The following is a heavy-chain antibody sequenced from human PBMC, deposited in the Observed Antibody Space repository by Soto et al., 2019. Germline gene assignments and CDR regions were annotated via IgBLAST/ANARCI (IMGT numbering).Heavy chain of an antibody. J-gene: IGHJ3*02. CDR3: ARDKNIAVDQGDPFFDI. CDR2: IGYDGSNK. D-gene: IGHD6-19*01. V-gene: IGHV3-33*01. Sequence: GGSLRLSCAASGFTFSSYGMHWVRQAPGKGLEWVAVIGYDGSNKYYADSVKGRFTISRDNSKNTLYLQMNSLRAEDTVVYYCARDKNIAVDQGDPFFDIWGQGTMVTVSS. CDR1: GFTFSSYG.